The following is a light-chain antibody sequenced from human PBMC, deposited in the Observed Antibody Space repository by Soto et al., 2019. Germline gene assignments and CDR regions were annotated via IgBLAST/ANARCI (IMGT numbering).Light chain of an antibody. CDR1: QGISSY. CDR2: AAS. J-gene: IGKJ5*01. CDR3: QQYYKYPPIT. V-gene: IGKV1-8*01. Sequence: AIRMTQSPSSFSASTGDRVTITCRASQGISSYLAWYQQKPGKAXKVLIYAASTLQSGVPSRFSGSGSGTDFTLTISCLQSEDFANYDGQQYYKYPPITFGQGTRLEIK.